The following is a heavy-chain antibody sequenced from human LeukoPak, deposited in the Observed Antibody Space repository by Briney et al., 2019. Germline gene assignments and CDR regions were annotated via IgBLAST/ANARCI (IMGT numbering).Heavy chain of an antibody. CDR3: TTPDYDSSGYYYGYFDY. V-gene: IGHV3-15*01. D-gene: IGHD3-22*01. CDR2: IKSKTDGGTT. Sequence: PGGSLRLSCAASGFTFSNACMSWVRQAPGQGLEWVGRIKSKTDGGTTEYAAPVKGRFTISRDDSKNTLYLQMNSLKTEDTAVYYCTTPDYDSSGYYYGYFDYWGQGTLVTVSS. CDR1: GFTFSNAC. J-gene: IGHJ4*02.